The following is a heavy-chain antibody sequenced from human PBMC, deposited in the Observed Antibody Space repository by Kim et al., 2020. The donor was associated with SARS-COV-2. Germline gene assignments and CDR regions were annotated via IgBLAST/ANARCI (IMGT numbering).Heavy chain of an antibody. CDR3: AVGGITIFGVTHPLEGGMDV. CDR1: GYTFTGYY. V-gene: IGHV1-2*02. CDR2: INPNSGGT. J-gene: IGHJ6*02. D-gene: IGHD3-3*01. Sequence: ASVKVSCKASGYTFTGYYMHWVRQAPGQGLEWMGWINPNSGGTNYAQKFQCRVTMTRDTSISTAYMELSRLRSDDTAVYYCAVGGITIFGVTHPLEGGMDVWGQGTTVTVSS.